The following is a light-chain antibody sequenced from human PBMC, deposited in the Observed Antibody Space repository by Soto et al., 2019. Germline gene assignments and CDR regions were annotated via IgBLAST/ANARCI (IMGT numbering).Light chain of an antibody. J-gene: IGLJ2*01. Sequence: QSVLTQPPSVSAAPGQKVTISCSGNSSNIGNNFVSWYLQPPGTAPKVLIYDDHKRPSGIPDRFSGFKSGTSATLGITGLQTEDEADYYCESCDSSLSAVLFGGGTKLTVL. CDR2: DDH. CDR1: SSNIGNNF. CDR3: ESCDSSLSAVL. V-gene: IGLV1-51*01.